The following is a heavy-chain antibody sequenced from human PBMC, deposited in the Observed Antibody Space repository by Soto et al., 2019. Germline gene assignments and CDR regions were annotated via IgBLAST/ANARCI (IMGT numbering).Heavy chain of an antibody. D-gene: IGHD3-22*01. J-gene: IGHJ3*02. CDR2: IIPIFGTA. V-gene: IGHV1-69*13. Sequence: GASVKVSCKSSGGTFSSHSINWVRQAPGQGLEWMGGIIPIFGTANYAQKFQGRVTITADESTSTAYMELSSPRSEDTAVYYCARESFPYYYDSSGYVRGAFDIWGQGTMVTVSS. CDR1: GGTFSSHS. CDR3: ARESFPYYYDSSGYVRGAFDI.